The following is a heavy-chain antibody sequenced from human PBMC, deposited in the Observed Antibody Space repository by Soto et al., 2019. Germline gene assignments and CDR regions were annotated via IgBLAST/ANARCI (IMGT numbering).Heavy chain of an antibody. CDR1: GDSVSSTSAA. CDR2: TYYRSKWYY. D-gene: IGHD6-6*01. Sequence: SQTLSLTCAISGDSVSSTSAAWNWIRQSPSRGLEWLGRTYYRSKWYYGYAVSVKSRITINPDTSKKQFSLQLNSVTPEDTAVYYCARIHSSSSSDMDVWGKGTTVTVSS. V-gene: IGHV6-1*01. CDR3: ARIHSSSSSDMDV. J-gene: IGHJ6*04.